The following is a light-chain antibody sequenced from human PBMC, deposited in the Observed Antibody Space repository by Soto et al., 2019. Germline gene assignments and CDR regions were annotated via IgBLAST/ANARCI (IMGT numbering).Light chain of an antibody. CDR2: KAS. CDR3: QQYNRYYT. J-gene: IGKJ2*01. CDR1: QSISNW. Sequence: DIQMTQSPSTLSAFVGDRVTITCRASQSISNWLAWYQQKPGKAPKLLIYKASHLASGVPSRFSGSGSGTAFTLTIRSLQPDDFATYYCQQYNRYYTFGQGTKLEI. V-gene: IGKV1-5*03.